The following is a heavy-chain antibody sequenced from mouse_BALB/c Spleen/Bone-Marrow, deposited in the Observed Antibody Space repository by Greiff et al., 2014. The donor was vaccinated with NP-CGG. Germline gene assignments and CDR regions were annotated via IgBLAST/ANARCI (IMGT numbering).Heavy chain of an antibody. V-gene: IGHV2-6-5*01. Sequence: VQLQQSGPGLVAPSQSLSITCTVSGFSLTDYGVSWIHQPPGKGLEWLGVIWGGGSTYYNSSLKSRLSNSKDSSRSQVFLKMNNLQTDDTAMYYCAKHTLRYYAMDYWGQGTSVTVSS. CDR2: IWGGGST. D-gene: IGHD1-1*01. CDR3: AKHTLRYYAMDY. J-gene: IGHJ4*01. CDR1: GFSLTDYG.